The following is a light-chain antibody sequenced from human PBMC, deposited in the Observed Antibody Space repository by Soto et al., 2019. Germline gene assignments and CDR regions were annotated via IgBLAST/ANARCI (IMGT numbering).Light chain of an antibody. J-gene: IGKJ4*01. CDR2: DAS. CDR1: QSVSRY. Sequence: EIVLTQSPATLSLSPGERATLSCRASQSVSRYLAWYQQKPGQAPRLLIYDASNRATGIPARFSGSGSGTEFALTITSVEPEDFALYYCHQRSNWPSTFGGGTKVEIK. CDR3: HQRSNWPST. V-gene: IGKV3-11*01.